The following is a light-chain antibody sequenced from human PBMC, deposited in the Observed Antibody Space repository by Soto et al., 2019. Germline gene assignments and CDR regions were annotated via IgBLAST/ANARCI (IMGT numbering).Light chain of an antibody. V-gene: IGLV2-14*01. J-gene: IGLJ1*01. CDR3: SSYTSSSTQV. CDR2: DVS. CDR1: SSDVGGYNY. Sequence: QSVLTQPASVSGSPGQSITISCTGTSSDVGGYNYVSWYQQHPGKAPKLMIYDVSNRPSWVSNRFSGSKSGNTASLTISGLQAEDEADYYCSSYTSSSTQVFGTGTKLTVL.